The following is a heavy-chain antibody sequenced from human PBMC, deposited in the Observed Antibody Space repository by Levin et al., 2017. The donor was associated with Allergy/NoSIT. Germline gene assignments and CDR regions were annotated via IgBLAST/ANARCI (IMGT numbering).Heavy chain of an antibody. J-gene: IGHJ5*02. V-gene: IGHV4-39*01. CDR3: ASNIRYCSSTSCYFEDNWFDP. D-gene: IGHD2-2*01. CDR2: IYYSGST. CDR1: GGSISSSSYY. Sequence: SQTLSLTCTVSGGSISSSSYYWGWIRQPPGKGLEWIGSIYYSGSTYYNPSLKSRVTISVDTSKNQFSLKLSSVTAADTAVYYCASNIRYCSSTSCYFEDNWFDPWGQGTLVTVSS.